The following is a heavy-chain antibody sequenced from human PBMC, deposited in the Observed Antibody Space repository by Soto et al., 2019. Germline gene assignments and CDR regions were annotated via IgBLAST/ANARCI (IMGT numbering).Heavy chain of an antibody. V-gene: IGHV3-23*01. CDR2: ISGSGGST. Sequence: GGSLRLSCAASGFTFSSYAMSWVRQAPGKGLEWVSAISGSGGSTYYADSVKGRFTISRDNSKNTLYLQMNSLRAEDTAVYYCADVTWNRYYLPWGQGTLVTVSS. CDR1: GFTFSSYA. J-gene: IGHJ4*02. D-gene: IGHD1-26*01. CDR3: ADVTWNRYYLP.